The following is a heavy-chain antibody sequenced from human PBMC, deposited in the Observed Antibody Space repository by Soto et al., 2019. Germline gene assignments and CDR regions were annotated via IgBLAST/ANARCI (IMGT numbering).Heavy chain of an antibody. CDR3: ARVSGSYYYGMDV. D-gene: IGHD3-10*01. Sequence: QVQLQESGPGLVKPSGTLSLTCAVSGGSISSSNCWSWVRQPPGKGLEWIGEIYHSGSTNYNPSLKSRVTISIDKSNNQFSLTLSSVPAADTAVYYCARVSGSYYYGMDVWGQGTTVTVSS. CDR1: GGSISSSNC. J-gene: IGHJ6*02. CDR2: IYHSGST. V-gene: IGHV4-4*02.